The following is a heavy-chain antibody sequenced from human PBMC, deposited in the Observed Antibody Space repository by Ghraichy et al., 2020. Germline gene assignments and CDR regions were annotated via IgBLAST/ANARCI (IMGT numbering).Heavy chain of an antibody. CDR2: ITSSSSSI. D-gene: IGHD5-24*01. Sequence: GGSLRLSCEASAFTFSDYYMIWIRLAPGKALEWVSYITSSSSSIIYADSAKGRFTISRDNAKNSLYLQMNSLRAEDTAVYYCARGRRDAYNEGLGNWVQGTLVTVSS. CDR1: AFTFSDYY. V-gene: IGHV3-11*06. J-gene: IGHJ1*01. CDR3: ARGRRDAYNEGLGN.